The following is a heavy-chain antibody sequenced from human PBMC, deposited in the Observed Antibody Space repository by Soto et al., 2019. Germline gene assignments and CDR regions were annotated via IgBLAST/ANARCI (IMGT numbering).Heavy chain of an antibody. D-gene: IGHD2-21*02. CDR1: GLSLSTTGWG. CDR2: IYRDDDK. J-gene: IGHJ6*02. Sequence: SGPTLVNPTQTLTLPCTFSGLSLSTTGWGVGWIRQPPGKALEWLALIYRDDDKRYSPSLKSRLTITKDTSKNQVVLTLTNMYPVDTATSYSVQSRCGGDCLHSYTSHSYYDLDVWGQGTTVIVSS. V-gene: IGHV2-5*02. CDR3: VQSRCGGDCLHSYTSHSYYDLDV.